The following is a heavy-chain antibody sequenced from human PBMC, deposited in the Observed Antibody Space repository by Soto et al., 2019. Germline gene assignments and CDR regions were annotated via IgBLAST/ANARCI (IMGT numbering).Heavy chain of an antibody. CDR2: ISAYNGHT. Sequence: SVNVCCKASVCTFTHYSFSEVQQAPGQGLEGLGWISAYNGHTNYAHKLQGRFTLTTDTSTSTAYMELTSMRSDDTAVYYCARERSGYPTSPEFFRYWGQGTLVTVSS. D-gene: IGHD3-22*01. V-gene: IGHV1-18*01. CDR3: ARERSGYPTSPEFFRY. J-gene: IGHJ1*01. CDR1: VCTFTHYS.